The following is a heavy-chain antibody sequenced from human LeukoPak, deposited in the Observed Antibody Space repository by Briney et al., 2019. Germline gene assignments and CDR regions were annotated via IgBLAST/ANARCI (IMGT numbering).Heavy chain of an antibody. Sequence: GASVKVSCKASGYTFTGYYMNWVRQAPGQGLEWMGWINPNSGGTNYAQKFQGRVTMTRDTSISTAYMELSRLRSDDTAVYYCATAIAAAGTPDYWGQGTLVTVSS. CDR2: INPNSGGT. J-gene: IGHJ4*02. CDR3: ATAIAAAGTPDY. CDR1: GYTFTGYY. D-gene: IGHD6-13*01. V-gene: IGHV1-2*02.